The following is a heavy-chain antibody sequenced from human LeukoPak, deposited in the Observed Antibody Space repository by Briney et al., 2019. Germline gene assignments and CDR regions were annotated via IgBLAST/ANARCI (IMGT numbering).Heavy chain of an antibody. D-gene: IGHD6-19*01. J-gene: IGHJ3*02. CDR1: GFTFSSYW. Sequence: GGSLRLSCAASGFTFSSYWMSWVRQAPGKGLEWVANIKQDGSEKYYVGSVKGRFTISRDNAKNSLYLQMNSLRAEDTAVYYCARDYGKWLSSNAFDIWGQGTMVTVSS. CDR2: IKQDGSEK. V-gene: IGHV3-7*01. CDR3: ARDYGKWLSSNAFDI.